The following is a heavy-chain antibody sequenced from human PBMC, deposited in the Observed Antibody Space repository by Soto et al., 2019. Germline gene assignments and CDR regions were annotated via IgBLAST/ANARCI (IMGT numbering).Heavy chain of an antibody. Sequence: LSLTCTVSGGSISHYYWSWIRQSPGKGLEWIGYAYYSGSTDYNPSLKTRVTMSVDTSKNQVSLKLNSVTTADTAVYYCARDRSTYGGGGTGEVKENWFDPWGPGTLVTVSS. CDR3: ARDRSTYGGGGTGEVKENWFDP. V-gene: IGHV4-59*01. D-gene: IGHD2-8*01. J-gene: IGHJ5*02. CDR2: AYYSGST. CDR1: GGSISHYY.